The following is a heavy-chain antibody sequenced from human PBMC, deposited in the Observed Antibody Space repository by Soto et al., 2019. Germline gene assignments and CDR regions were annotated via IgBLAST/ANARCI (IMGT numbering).Heavy chain of an antibody. J-gene: IGHJ5*02. D-gene: IGHD6-6*01. CDR1: GGTFSSYT. CDR3: AIYGSSSGWFDP. CDR2: IIPILGIA. Sequence: QVQLVQSGAEVKKPGSSVKVSCKASGGTFSSYTISWVRQAPGQGLEWMGRIIPILGIANYAQKFQGRVTITADKSTSTAYMELSSLRSEDTAVYYCAIYGSSSGWFDPWGQGTLVTVSS. V-gene: IGHV1-69*02.